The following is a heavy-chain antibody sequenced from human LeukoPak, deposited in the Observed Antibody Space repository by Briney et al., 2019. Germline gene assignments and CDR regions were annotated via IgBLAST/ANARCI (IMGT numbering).Heavy chain of an antibody. CDR3: SRDLPRSGD. Sequence: GGSLRLSCAASGFTFSSYAMHWVRQAPGKGLEWVAVISYDGSNKYYADSVKGRFTISRDNAKNTLYLQMNSRRAEDTAVYYCSRDLPRSGDCGQGTLVTVSS. D-gene: IGHD1-26*01. J-gene: IGHJ4*02. CDR1: GFTFSSYA. V-gene: IGHV3-30*04. CDR2: ISYDGSNK.